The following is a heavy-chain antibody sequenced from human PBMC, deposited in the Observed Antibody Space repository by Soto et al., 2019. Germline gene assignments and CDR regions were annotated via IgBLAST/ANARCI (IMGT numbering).Heavy chain of an antibody. D-gene: IGHD6-13*01. CDR1: GGSISSSSYY. J-gene: IGHJ6*02. CDR2: IYYSGST. CDR3: ARLGIAAAGSGMDV. V-gene: IGHV4-39*01. Sequence: LSLTCTVSGGSISSSSYYWGWIRQPPGKGLEWIGSIYYSGSTYYNPSLKSRVTISVDTSKNQFSLKLSSMTAADTAVYYCARLGIAAAGSGMDVWGQGTTVTVSS.